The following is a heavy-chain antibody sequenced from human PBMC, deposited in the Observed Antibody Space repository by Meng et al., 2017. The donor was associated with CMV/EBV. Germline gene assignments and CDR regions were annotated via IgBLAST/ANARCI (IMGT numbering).Heavy chain of an antibody. CDR3: ARKGFYYGSGGSQYYYYYGMDV. CDR1: GGTFSSYA. CDR2: IIPILGIA. D-gene: IGHD3-10*01. J-gene: IGHJ6*02. Sequence: SVKVSCKASGGTFSSYAISWVRQAPGQGLEWMGGIIPILGIANYAQKCQGRVTITADKSTSTAYMELSSLRSEDTAVYYCARKGFYYGSGGSQYYYYYGMDVWGQGTTVTVSS. V-gene: IGHV1-69*10.